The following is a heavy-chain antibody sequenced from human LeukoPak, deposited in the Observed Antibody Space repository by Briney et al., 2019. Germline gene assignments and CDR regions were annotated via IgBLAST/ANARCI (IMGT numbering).Heavy chain of an antibody. D-gene: IGHD2-8*01. J-gene: IGHJ6*03. CDR1: GYTFTGYY. CDR2: INPKSGGT. Sequence: ASVKVSCKASGYTFTGYYMHWVRQAPGQGLEWMGWINPKSGGTDYAQKFQGRVTMTRDTSISTAYMELSRLRSEDTAVYYCAKTPGRFGVWRARGYMDVWGKGTTVTVSS. V-gene: IGHV1-2*02. CDR3: AKTPGRFGVWRARGYMDV.